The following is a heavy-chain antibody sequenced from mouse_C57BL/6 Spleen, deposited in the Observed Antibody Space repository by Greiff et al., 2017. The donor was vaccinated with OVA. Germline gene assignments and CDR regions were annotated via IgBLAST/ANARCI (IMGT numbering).Heavy chain of an antibody. CDR3: TRENDYDDGFVY. CDR2: IYPGNSDT. J-gene: IGHJ3*01. CDR1: GYTFTSYW. V-gene: IGHV1-5*01. Sequence: EVQLQQSGRVLARPGASVTMSCKTSGYTFTSYWMHWVKQRPGQGLEWIGAIYPGNSDTRYNQKFKGKAKLTAVTADSTAYMELSNLTNEYSAVYDWTRENDYDDGFVYWGQGTLVTVSA. D-gene: IGHD2-4*01.